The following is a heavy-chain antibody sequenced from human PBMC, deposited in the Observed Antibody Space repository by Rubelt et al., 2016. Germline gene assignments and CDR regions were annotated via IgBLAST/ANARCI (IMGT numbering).Heavy chain of an antibody. V-gene: IGHV4-34*01. D-gene: IGHD4-17*01. Sequence: QVQLQQWGAGLLKPSETLSLTCAVYGGSFTGYSWSWIRQPPGKGLEWIGEINDSGGTNYNPSLKSRVTMSVDTSQNQFSLQLTSGTAADTAVYYCAGVYGDYLSRDFWGQGTLVTVSA. CDR3: AGVYGDYLSRDF. CDR1: GGSFTGYS. CDR2: INDSGGT. J-gene: IGHJ4*02.